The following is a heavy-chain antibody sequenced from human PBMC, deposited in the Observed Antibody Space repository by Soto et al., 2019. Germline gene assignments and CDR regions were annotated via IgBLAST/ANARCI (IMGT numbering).Heavy chain of an antibody. CDR2: ISAYTGNT. CDR1: GGTFSSYA. Sequence: QVQLVQSGAEVKKPGSSVKVSCKASGGTFSSYAISWVRQAPGQGLEWMGGISAYTGNTNYAQKVQGRVTMSTDTSTSIAYLELRSLRSDDTAVYYCARGPESRSTAYFDYWGQGTLVTVSS. V-gene: IGHV1-18*01. CDR3: ARGPESRSTAYFDY. D-gene: IGHD2-2*01. J-gene: IGHJ4*02.